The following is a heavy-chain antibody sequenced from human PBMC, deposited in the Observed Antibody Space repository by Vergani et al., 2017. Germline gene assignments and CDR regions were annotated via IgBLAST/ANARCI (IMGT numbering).Heavy chain of an antibody. CDR3: AGHKLVRGARMDV. CDR2: ISSDGGST. J-gene: IGHJ6*02. V-gene: IGHV3-23*01. Sequence: EVQLLESGGGLVQPGGSLRLSCAASGFTFSTYAMTWVRQAPGKGLEWVSTISSDGGSTYYADSVKGRFTISRDNSKNTLYLQMNSLRAEDTAVYYCAGHKLVRGARMDVWGQGTTVSVSS. D-gene: IGHD3-10*01. CDR1: GFTFSTYA.